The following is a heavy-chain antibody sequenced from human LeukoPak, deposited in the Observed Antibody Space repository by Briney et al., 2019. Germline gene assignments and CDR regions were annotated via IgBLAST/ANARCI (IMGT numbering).Heavy chain of an antibody. V-gene: IGHV1-18*01. CDR2: ISAYNGNT. CDR3: ATRKYSSGWNWFDP. D-gene: IGHD6-19*01. J-gene: IGHJ5*02. Sequence: VASVKVSCKASGYTFTSYGISWVRQAPGQGLEWMGWISAYNGNTNYAQKLQGRVTMTTDTSTSTAYMELRSLRSDDTAVYYCATRKYSSGWNWFDPWGQGTLVTVSS. CDR1: GYTFTSYG.